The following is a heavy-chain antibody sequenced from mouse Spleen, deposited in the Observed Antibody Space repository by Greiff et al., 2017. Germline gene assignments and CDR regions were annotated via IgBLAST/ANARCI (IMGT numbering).Heavy chain of an antibody. V-gene: IGHV5-17*01. CDR2: ISSGSSTI. J-gene: IGHJ3*01. D-gene: IGHD1-1*01. Sequence: EVKLMESGGGLVKPGGSLKLSCAASGFTFSDYGMHWVRQAPEKGLEWVAYISSGSSTIYYADTVKGRFTISRDNAKNTLFLQMTSLRSEDTAMYYCASVTTVVAGGAYWGQGTLVTVSA. CDR1: GFTFSDYG. CDR3: ASVTTVVAGGAY.